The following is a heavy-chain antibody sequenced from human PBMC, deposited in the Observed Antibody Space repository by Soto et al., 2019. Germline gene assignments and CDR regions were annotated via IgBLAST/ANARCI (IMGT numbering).Heavy chain of an antibody. CDR2: ISPYTGDT. D-gene: IGHD1-1*01. J-gene: IGHJ5*02. CDR1: GYTFTTYD. Sequence: QVQLVQSGAAVKKPGASVKVSCKTSGYTFTTYDISWVRQAPGQGLEWLGWISPYTGDTKYAQKVQGRVTMTTDTSTNTAYMELRSLRSDGTAVYYRARDPGGATGFEPWGQGTLVTVSS. CDR3: ARDPGGATGFEP. V-gene: IGHV1-18*01.